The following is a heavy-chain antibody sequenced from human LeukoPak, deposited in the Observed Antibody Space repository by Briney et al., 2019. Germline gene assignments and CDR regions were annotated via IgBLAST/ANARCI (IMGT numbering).Heavy chain of an antibody. CDR3: AKGYDSSGYYLGNDY. Sequence: PGGSLRLSCAASGFTFDDYAMLWVRQAPGKGLEWVSGISWNSGSIGYADSVKGRFTISRDNAKNSLYLQMNSLRAEDTALYYCAKGYDSSGYYLGNDYWGQGTLVTVSS. CDR1: GFTFDDYA. D-gene: IGHD3-22*01. V-gene: IGHV3-9*01. J-gene: IGHJ4*02. CDR2: ISWNSGSI.